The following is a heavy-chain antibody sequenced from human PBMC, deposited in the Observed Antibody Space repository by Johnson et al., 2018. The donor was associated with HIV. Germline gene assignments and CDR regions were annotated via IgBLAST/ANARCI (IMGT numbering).Heavy chain of an antibody. CDR3: AKAMGGWLLAHAFDI. CDR2: ISYDGSVK. D-gene: IGHD3-22*01. V-gene: IGHV3-30*18. J-gene: IGHJ3*02. Sequence: QVQLVESGGGLVQPGGSLRLSCVASGLTFRNYGMHWVRQAPGKGLEWVAVISYDGSVKYYADAVKGRFTISRDNSKNTLYLQMNSLRAEDTAVYYCAKAMGGWLLAHAFDIWGQGTMVTISS. CDR1: GLTFRNYG.